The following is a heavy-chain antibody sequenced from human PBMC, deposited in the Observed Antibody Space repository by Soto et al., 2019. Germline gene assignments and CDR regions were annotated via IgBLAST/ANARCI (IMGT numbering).Heavy chain of an antibody. D-gene: IGHD3-3*01. CDR1: GFTFSSYW. V-gene: IGHV3-7*01. CDR2: IKQDGSEK. J-gene: IGHJ6*02. CDR3: ARDRVLRFLEWLPYYGMDV. Sequence: EVQLVESGGGLVQPGGSLRLSCAASGFTFSSYWMSWVRQAPGKGLEWVANIKQDGSEKYYVDSVKGRFTISRDNAKKXLXQQMNSLRAEDTAVYYCARDRVLRFLEWLPYYGMDVWGQGTTVTVSS.